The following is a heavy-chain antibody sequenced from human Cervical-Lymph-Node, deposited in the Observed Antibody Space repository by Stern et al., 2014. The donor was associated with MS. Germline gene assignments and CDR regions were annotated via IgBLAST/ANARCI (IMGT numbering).Heavy chain of an antibody. V-gene: IGHV5-51*03. D-gene: IGHD5-18*01. CDR3: ARLHGYGYSYFDY. CDR2: IYPGDSDT. J-gene: IGHJ4*02. Sequence: VQLVQSGAEVKKPGESLKISCKGSGYSFTSYWIGWVRQIPGKGLEWMGIIYPGDSDTSYTPSFQGQVTLSADQSISTAYLQWSSMKASDTAMYYCARLHGYGYSYFDYWGQGTLVTVSS. CDR1: GYSFTSYW.